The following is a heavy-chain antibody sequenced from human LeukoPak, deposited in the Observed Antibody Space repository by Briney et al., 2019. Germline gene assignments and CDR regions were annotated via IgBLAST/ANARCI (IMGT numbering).Heavy chain of an antibody. D-gene: IGHD4-23*01. CDR3: ARGSSNSDFDY. V-gene: IGHV4-59*01. J-gene: IGHJ4*02. CDR2: IYYSGST. Sequence: SETLSLTCTVSGGSISSYYWSWIRQPPGKGLEWIGYIYYSGSTNYNPSLKSRVTTSVDTSKNQFSLKLSSVTAADTAVYYCARGSSNSDFDYWGQGTLVTVSS. CDR1: GGSISSYY.